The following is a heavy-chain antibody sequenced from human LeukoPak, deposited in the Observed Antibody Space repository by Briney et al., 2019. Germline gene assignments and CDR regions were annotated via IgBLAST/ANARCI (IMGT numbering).Heavy chain of an antibody. CDR1: GGSFSGYY. D-gene: IGHD3-10*01. V-gene: IGHV4-34*01. CDR3: ARARGHYYGSGSRYCYYYYGMDV. Sequence: SETLSLTCAVYGGSFSGYYWSWIRQPPGKGLEWIGEINHSGSTNYNPSLKSRVTISVDTSKNQFSLKLSSVTAADTAVYYCARARGHYYGSGSRYCYYYYGMDVWGQGTTVTVSS. J-gene: IGHJ6*02. CDR2: INHSGST.